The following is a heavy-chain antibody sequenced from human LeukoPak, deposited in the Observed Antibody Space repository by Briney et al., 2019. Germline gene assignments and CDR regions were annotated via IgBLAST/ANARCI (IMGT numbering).Heavy chain of an antibody. V-gene: IGHV3-23*01. J-gene: IGHJ4*02. Sequence: GGSLRLSCAASGFTFSSYGMHWVRQAPGKGLEWVSSITGSNGITYYADSVKGRFTISRDNSKNTLYLHMSSLRVEDKAVYYCARSTCYCYDSSGYYGYWGQGTLVTVSS. CDR3: ARSTCYCYDSSGYYGY. CDR2: ITGSNGIT. D-gene: IGHD3-22*01. CDR1: GFTFSSYG.